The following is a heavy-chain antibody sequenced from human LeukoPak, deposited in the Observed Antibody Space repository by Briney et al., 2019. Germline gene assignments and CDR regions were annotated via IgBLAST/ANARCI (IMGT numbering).Heavy chain of an antibody. CDR1: GFSFSSYG. V-gene: IGHV3-30*02. CDR2: IRYDGNNK. Sequence: GGSLRLSCEASGFSFSSYGLHWVRQAPGKGLEWVAFIRYDGNNKYFADSVKGRFSISRDNSKNTVYLQMNSLRPEDTAVYHCAKDTGDYYDTSGNYYAGWFDPWGQGTLVTVSS. D-gene: IGHD3-22*01. J-gene: IGHJ5*02. CDR3: AKDTGDYYDTSGNYYAGWFDP.